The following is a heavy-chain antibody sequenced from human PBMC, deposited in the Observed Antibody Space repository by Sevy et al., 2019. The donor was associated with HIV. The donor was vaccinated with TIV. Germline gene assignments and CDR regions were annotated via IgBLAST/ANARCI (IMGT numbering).Heavy chain of an antibody. J-gene: IGHJ4*02. Sequence: SETLSLTCTVSGGSTSSYYWTWIRQPPGKGLEWLGYIYYSGATTYNPSLKSRVTISIDTSKNQFSLKLSSVTAADTAVYYCARGIASSRTMAGNYWGQGTLVTVSS. CDR3: ARGIASSRTMAGNY. V-gene: IGHV4-59*01. D-gene: IGHD6-19*01. CDR1: GGSTSSYY. CDR2: IYYSGAT.